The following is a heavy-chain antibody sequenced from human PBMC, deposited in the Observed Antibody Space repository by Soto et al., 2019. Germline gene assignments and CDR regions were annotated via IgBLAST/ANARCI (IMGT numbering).Heavy chain of an antibody. CDR2: IIPIFGTA. J-gene: IGHJ4*02. Sequence: ASVKVSCKASGGTFSSYAISWVRQAPGQGLEWMGGIIPIFGTADYAQKFQGRVTITADESTSTAYMELSSLRSEDTAVYYCARGYSYGQNFDYWGQGTLVTVSS. D-gene: IGHD5-18*01. V-gene: IGHV1-69*13. CDR1: GGTFSSYA. CDR3: ARGYSYGQNFDY.